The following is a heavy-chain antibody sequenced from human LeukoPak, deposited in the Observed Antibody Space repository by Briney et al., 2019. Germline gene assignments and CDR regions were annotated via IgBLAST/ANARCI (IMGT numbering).Heavy chain of an antibody. CDR1: GGSIRSSSYY. CDR3: AGLLQKGNTVFDP. CDR2: IYYSGST. V-gene: IGHV4-39*01. J-gene: IGHJ5*02. D-gene: IGHD2/OR15-2a*01. Sequence: SETLSLTCTVSGGSIRSSSYYWGWIRQPPGKGLERIGSIYYSGSTYYNPSLKSRVTISVDTSKNQFSLKLSSVTAADTAVYYCAGLLQKGNTVFDPWGQGTLVTVSS.